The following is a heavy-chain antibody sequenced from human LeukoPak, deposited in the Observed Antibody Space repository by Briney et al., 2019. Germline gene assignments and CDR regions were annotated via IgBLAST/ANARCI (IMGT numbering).Heavy chain of an antibody. D-gene: IGHD5-12*01. CDR3: TTSRTLKDIVATIPFDY. V-gene: IGHV3-15*01. CDR1: GFTFSNAW. J-gene: IGHJ4*02. CDR2: IKSKTDGGTT. Sequence: GGSLRLSCAASGFTFSNAWMSWVRQAPGKGLEWVGRIKSKTDGGTTDYAAPVKGRFTISRDDSKNTLYLQMNSLKTEDTAVYYCTTSRTLKDIVATIPFDYWGQGTLVTVSS.